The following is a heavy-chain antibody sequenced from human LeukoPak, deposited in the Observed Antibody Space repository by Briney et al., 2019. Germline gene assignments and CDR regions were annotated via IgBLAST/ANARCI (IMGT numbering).Heavy chain of an antibody. CDR1: GGSISSSSYY. CDR3: ARIRYNWNYGSFDY. D-gene: IGHD1-7*01. Sequence: SETLSLTCTVSGGSISSSSYYWGWVRQPPGKGLGWIGSIYYSGSTYYNPSLKSRVTISVDTSKNQFSLKLSSVTAADTAVYYCARIRYNWNYGSFDYWGQGTLVTVSS. CDR2: IYYSGST. J-gene: IGHJ4*02. V-gene: IGHV4-39*07.